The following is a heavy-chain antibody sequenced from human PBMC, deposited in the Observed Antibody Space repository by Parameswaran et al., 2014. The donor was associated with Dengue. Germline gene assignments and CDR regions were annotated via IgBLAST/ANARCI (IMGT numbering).Heavy chain of an antibody. Sequence: PGKGLEWIGEINHSGSTNYNPSLKSRVTISVDTSKNQFSLKLSSVTAADTAVYYCARNRDWIQLWLYFDYWGQGTLVTVSS. D-gene: IGHD5-18*01. CDR2: INHSGST. CDR3: ARNRDWIQLWLYFDY. V-gene: IGHV4-34*01. J-gene: IGHJ4*02.